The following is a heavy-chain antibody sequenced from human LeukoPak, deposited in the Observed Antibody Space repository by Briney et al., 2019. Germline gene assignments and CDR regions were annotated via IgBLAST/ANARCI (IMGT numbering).Heavy chain of an antibody. D-gene: IGHD5-12*01. Sequence: GGSLRLSCAAPGFTFSSDRMNWVRKAPGKGLEWVSSISSTSGFISYADSVKGRFTISRDNAKSSLYLQMHSLRAEDTALYYCARVHSGYGLYYIDHWGQGTPVTVSS. CDR1: GFTFSSDR. CDR2: ISSTSGFI. CDR3: ARVHSGYGLYYIDH. J-gene: IGHJ4*02. V-gene: IGHV3-21*06.